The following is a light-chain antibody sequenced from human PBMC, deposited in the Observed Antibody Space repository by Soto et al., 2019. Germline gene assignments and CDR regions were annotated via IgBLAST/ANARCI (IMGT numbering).Light chain of an antibody. V-gene: IGLV2-14*01. Sequence: QSVLTQPASVSGSPGQSITISCTGTSSDVGGYNYVSWYQQHPGKAPKLMIYGNSNRPSGVPDRFSGSKSGTSASLAITGLQAEDEADYYCQSYDSSLSASYVFGTGTKVTVL. J-gene: IGLJ1*01. CDR3: QSYDSSLSASYV. CDR2: GNS. CDR1: SSDVGGYNY.